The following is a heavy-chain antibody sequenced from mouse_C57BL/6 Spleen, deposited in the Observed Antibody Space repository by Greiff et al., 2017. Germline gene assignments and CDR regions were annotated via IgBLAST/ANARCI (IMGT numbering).Heavy chain of an antibody. V-gene: IGHV2-6-1*01. J-gene: IGHJ3*01. CDR1: GFSLTSYG. Sequence: VKLMESGPGLVAPSQSLSITCTVSGFSLTSYGVHWVRQPPGKGLEWLVVIWSDGSTTYNSALKSRLCISKDNSKSQVFLKMNSLQTDDAAKYYCAGHDGSNYGFAYWGKGTLVTVSA. CDR2: IWSDGST. D-gene: IGHD1-1*01. CDR3: AGHDGSNYGFAY.